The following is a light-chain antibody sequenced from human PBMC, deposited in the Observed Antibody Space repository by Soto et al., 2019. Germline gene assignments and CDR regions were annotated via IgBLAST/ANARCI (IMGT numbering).Light chain of an antibody. Sequence: IQVTQSPSTLSASIGDRVTITCRASQSVRNCLAWYQHKPGKAPKLLIYDASSLESGVPSRFIGGGTGTEFTVTISSLQPDDFGTYYCQQCNSFPGTFGQGTKVDIK. J-gene: IGKJ1*01. CDR1: QSVRNC. CDR2: DAS. CDR3: QQCNSFPGT. V-gene: IGKV1-5*01.